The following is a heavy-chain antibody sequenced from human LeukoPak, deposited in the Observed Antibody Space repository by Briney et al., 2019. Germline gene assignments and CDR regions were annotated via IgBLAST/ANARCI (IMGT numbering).Heavy chain of an antibody. CDR1: GGSISSHY. J-gene: IGHJ6*03. D-gene: IGHD1-14*01. CDR3: ARGEWPNLYYYYMDV. CDR2: IYYSGST. Sequence: SETLSLTCTVSGGSISSHYWSWIRQPPEKGLEWIGYIYYSGSTNYNPSLKSRVTISVDTSKNQFSLKLSSVTAADTAVYYCARGEWPNLYYYYMDVWGKGTTVTVSS. V-gene: IGHV4-59*11.